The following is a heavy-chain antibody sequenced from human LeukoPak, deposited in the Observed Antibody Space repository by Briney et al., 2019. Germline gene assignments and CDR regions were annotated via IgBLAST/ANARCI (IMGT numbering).Heavy chain of an antibody. D-gene: IGHD2-2*01. Sequence: GGSLRLSCAASGFTFDDYGVSWVRQAPGKGLEWVSGINWNGGSTGYADSVKGRFTISRDNAKNSLYLQMNSLRAEDTALYYCARVIVVVPAAKLNYFDYWGQGTLVTVSS. CDR1: GFTFDDYG. V-gene: IGHV3-20*04. J-gene: IGHJ4*02. CDR2: INWNGGST. CDR3: ARVIVVVPAAKLNYFDY.